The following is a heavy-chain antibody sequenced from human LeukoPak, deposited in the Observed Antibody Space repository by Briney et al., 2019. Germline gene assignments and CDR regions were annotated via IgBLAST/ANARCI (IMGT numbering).Heavy chain of an antibody. D-gene: IGHD3-9*01. CDR2: INSSGGST. CDR1: GYTFTSYF. J-gene: IGHJ4*02. CDR3: ARGELRYFDWLPPTFDY. Sequence: ASVKVSCKASGYTFTSYFMHWVRQAPGQGLEWMAMINSSGGSTSYTQKLQGRVTMTRDTSTSTVYMELSSLRSEDTAVYYCARGELRYFDWLPPTFDYWGQGTLVTVSS. V-gene: IGHV1-46*01.